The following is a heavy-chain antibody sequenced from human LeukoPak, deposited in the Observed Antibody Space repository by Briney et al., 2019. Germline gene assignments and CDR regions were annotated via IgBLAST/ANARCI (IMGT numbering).Heavy chain of an antibody. J-gene: IGHJ4*02. CDR1: GYTFTSYY. D-gene: IGHD3-16*01. Sequence: GASVKVSCKASGYTFTSYYMHWVRQAPGQGLEWMGIINPSGGSTSYAQKFQGRVTMTRDTSTSTVYMELSSLRSEDTAVYYCATQRGSYRWGTDFDYWGQGPVVTVSS. CDR3: ATQRGSYRWGTDFDY. V-gene: IGHV1-46*01. CDR2: INPSGGST.